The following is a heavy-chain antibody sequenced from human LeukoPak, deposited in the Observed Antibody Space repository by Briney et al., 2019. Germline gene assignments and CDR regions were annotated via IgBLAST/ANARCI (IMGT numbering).Heavy chain of an antibody. CDR1: GGSFSGYY. D-gene: IGHD6-13*01. J-gene: IGHJ1*01. CDR2: INHSGST. V-gene: IGHV4-34*01. CDR3: VIAATTEYFQH. Sequence: SETLSLTCAVYGGSFSGYYWSWIRQPPGKGLEWIGEINHSGSTNYNPSLKSRVTISVDTYKNQFSLKLSSVTAADTAVYYCVIAATTEYFQHWGQGTLVTVSS.